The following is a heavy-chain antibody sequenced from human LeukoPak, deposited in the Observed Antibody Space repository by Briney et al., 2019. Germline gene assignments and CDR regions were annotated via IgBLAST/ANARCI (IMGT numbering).Heavy chain of an antibody. CDR1: GLTFSSYE. J-gene: IGHJ4*02. V-gene: IGHV4-34*10. D-gene: IGHD3-3*01. CDR2: VHLDGRT. Sequence: GSLRLSCAASGLTFSSYEMNWVRQPPGKGLEWIGEVHLDGRTNYNPSLTGRLTLTVDLYENHISLKLTSVTAADTAVYYCAREGGFYRPLDYGGQETLVTVSS. CDR3: AREGGFYRPLDY.